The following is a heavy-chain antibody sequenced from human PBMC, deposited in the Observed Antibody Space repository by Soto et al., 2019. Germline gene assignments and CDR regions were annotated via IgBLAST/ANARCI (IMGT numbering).Heavy chain of an antibody. CDR3: AKDRGSSLDYYGMGV. CDR2: ISYDGSNK. J-gene: IGHJ6*01. D-gene: IGHD6-13*01. Sequence: QVQLVESGGGVVQPGRSLRLSCAASGFTFSSYGMHWVRQAPGKGLEWVAVISYDGSNKYYADSVKGRFTISRDNSKNTLYLQMTSLRAEDTAVYYCAKDRGSSLDYYGMGVWGQGTTVTVSS. V-gene: IGHV3-30*18. CDR1: GFTFSSYG.